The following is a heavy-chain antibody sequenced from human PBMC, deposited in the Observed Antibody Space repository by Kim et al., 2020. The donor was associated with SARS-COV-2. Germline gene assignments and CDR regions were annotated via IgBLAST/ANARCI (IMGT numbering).Heavy chain of an antibody. J-gene: IGHJ6*02. CDR2: IWYDGSNK. D-gene: IGHD2-2*01. CDR1: GFTFSSYG. V-gene: IGHV3-33*01. CDR3: ARDLGYCSSTSCYVSGDYGMDV. Sequence: GGSLRLSCAASGFTFSSYGMHWVRQAPGKGLEWVAVIWYDGSNKYYADSVKGRFTISRDNSKNTLYLQMNSLRAEDTAVYYCARDLGYCSSTSCYVSGDYGMDVWGQGTTVTVSS.